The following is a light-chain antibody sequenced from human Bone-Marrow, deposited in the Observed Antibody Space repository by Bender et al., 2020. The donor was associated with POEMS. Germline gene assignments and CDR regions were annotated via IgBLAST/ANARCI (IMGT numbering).Light chain of an antibody. J-gene: IGLJ3*02. CDR2: DDS. Sequence: SYVLTQPPSVSVAPGQAATITCGGDNIGSKSVHWYQQKPGQAPVLVVFDDSDRPSGIPERFSGSNSGNTATLTISTVAAGDEADYYCQAWDISSAVFGGGTKLTVL. CDR1: NIGSKS. CDR3: QAWDISSAV. V-gene: IGLV3-21*02.